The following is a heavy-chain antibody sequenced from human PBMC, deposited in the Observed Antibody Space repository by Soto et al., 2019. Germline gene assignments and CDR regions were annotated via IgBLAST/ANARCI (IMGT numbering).Heavy chain of an antibody. D-gene: IGHD3-22*01. CDR3: ARVYYYDSSRGAFDI. V-gene: IGHV4-59*01. Sequence: PSETLSLTCTVSGGSISRYYWSWTRQTPGKGLEWIGYIYYSGSTNYNPSLKSRVTISVDTSKNQFSLKLSSVTAADTAVYYCARVYYYDSSRGAFDIWGQGTMVTVSS. CDR2: IYYSGST. CDR1: GGSISRYY. J-gene: IGHJ3*02.